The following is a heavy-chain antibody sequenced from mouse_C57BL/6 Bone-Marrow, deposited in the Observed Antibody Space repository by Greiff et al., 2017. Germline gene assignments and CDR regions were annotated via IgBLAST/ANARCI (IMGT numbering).Heavy chain of an antibody. V-gene: IGHV1-54*01. CDR3: ARGAWYGSSHFYWYFDV. Sequence: QVQLQQSGAELVRPGTSVKVSCKASGYAFTNYLIEWVKQRPGQGLEWIGVINPGSGGTNYNEKFKGKATLTADKSSSTAYMQLSSLTSEDSAVYFCARGAWYGSSHFYWYFDVWGTGTTVTVSS. J-gene: IGHJ1*03. CDR2: INPGSGGT. CDR1: GYAFTNYL. D-gene: IGHD1-1*01.